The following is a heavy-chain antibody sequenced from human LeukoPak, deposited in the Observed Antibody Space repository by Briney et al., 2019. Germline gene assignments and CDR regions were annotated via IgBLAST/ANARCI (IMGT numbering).Heavy chain of an antibody. J-gene: IGHJ4*02. CDR1: GYTFTSYT. Sequence: GASVKVSCKASGYTFTSYTLHWVRQAPGQRLEWMGRINAGNGNTKYSQKFQGRVTITRDTSASTAYMELSRLRSDDTAVYYCARDRGLVVPAAIPDYWGQGTLVTVSS. V-gene: IGHV1-3*01. D-gene: IGHD2-2*01. CDR3: ARDRGLVVPAAIPDY. CDR2: INAGNGNT.